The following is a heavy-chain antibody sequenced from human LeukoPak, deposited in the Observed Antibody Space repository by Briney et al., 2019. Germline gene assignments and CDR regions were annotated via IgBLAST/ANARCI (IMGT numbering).Heavy chain of an antibody. CDR1: GFTFDDYA. J-gene: IGHJ4*02. CDR3: AKDSMVRGVPVYFDY. D-gene: IGHD3-10*01. Sequence: PGGSLRLSCAASGFTFDDYAMHWVRQAPGKGLEWVSGISWNSGSIGYADSVKGRFTISRDNAKNSLYLQMNSLRAEDTALYYCAKDSMVRGVPVYFDYWGQGTLATVSS. V-gene: IGHV3-9*01. CDR2: ISWNSGSI.